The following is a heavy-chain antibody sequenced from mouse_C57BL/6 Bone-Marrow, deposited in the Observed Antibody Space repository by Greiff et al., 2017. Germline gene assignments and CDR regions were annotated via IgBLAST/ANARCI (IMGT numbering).Heavy chain of an antibody. CDR3: ASSLYPGLAWFAY. CDR2: IYPRSGNT. J-gene: IGHJ3*01. CDR1: GYTFTSYG. V-gene: IGHV1-81*01. Sequence: VHLVESGAELARPGASVKLSCKASGYTFTSYGISWVKQRTGQGLEWIGEIYPRSGNTYYNEKFKGKATLTADKSSSTAYMELRSLTSEDSAVYFCASSLYPGLAWFAYWGQGTLVTVSA. D-gene: IGHD2-3*01.